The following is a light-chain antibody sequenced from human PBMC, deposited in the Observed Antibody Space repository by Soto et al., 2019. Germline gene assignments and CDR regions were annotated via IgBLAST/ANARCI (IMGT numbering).Light chain of an antibody. CDR3: QQYNSYSPRFT. CDR2: KAS. CDR1: QSIRSW. Sequence: DIQMTQSPSTLSASVGDRVTITCRASQSIRSWLAWYQQKPGKAPKLLIYKASSLESGVPSRFSGSGSGTEFTLTISSLQPDDFATYYCQQYNSYSPRFTFGPGTKVDIK. V-gene: IGKV1-5*03. J-gene: IGKJ3*01.